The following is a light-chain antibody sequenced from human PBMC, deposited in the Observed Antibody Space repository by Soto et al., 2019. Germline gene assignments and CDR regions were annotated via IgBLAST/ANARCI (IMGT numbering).Light chain of an antibody. CDR1: QSVFGY. CDR3: QQRSDSPPLT. V-gene: IGKV3-11*01. J-gene: IGKJ4*01. Sequence: VLTQSPATLSLSPGDRATLSCRASQSVFGYLAWYQHKPGQAPRLLIYDAYKRATGVPARFSGSGSETEFTFIISSLEPEDFAVHYCQQRSDSPPLTFGGGTRVEIK. CDR2: DAY.